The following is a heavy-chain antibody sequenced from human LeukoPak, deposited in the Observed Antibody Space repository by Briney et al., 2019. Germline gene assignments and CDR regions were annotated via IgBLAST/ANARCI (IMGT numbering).Heavy chain of an antibody. Sequence: SETLSLTCTVSGGSISSYYWSWIRQPPGKGLEWIGYIYYSGSTNYNPSLKSRVTISVDTSKNQFSLKLSSVTAADTAVYYCARDFFRADWYFDLWGRGTLVTVSS. CDR1: GGSISSYY. D-gene: IGHD2/OR15-2a*01. CDR3: ARDFFRADWYFDL. CDR2: IYYSGST. J-gene: IGHJ2*01. V-gene: IGHV4-59*01.